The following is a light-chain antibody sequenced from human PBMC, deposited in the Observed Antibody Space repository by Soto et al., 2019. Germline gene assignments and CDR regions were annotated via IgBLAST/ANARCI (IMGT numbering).Light chain of an antibody. J-gene: IGLJ3*02. CDR2: KVS. V-gene: IGLV2-14*01. CDR1: SSDVGDGDF. CDR3: CSYTRSYTWV. Sequence: QSVLTQPASVSGSPRQSITISWTGTSSDVGDGDFVSWYQQRPGNAPKLMIYKVSNRPSGVSNRFSGSKSGNTASLTISGLQAEDEADYYCCSYTRSYTWVFGGGTKVTVL.